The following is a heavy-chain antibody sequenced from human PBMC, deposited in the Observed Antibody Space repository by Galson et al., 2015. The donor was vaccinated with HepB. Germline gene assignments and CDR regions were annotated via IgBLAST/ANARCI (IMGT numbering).Heavy chain of an antibody. CDR2: ISGSGGTT. D-gene: IGHD1-26*01. CDR1: GFYFRTYA. Sequence: SLRLSCAVSGFYFRTYAMSWVRQAPGKGLEWVSGISGSGGTTEYADSVKGRFTISRDNSKNILYLQMNSLRVEDTAVYYCAKAPGGYNFDYWGQGTLVTVSS. V-gene: IGHV3-23*01. CDR3: AKAPGGYNFDY. J-gene: IGHJ4*02.